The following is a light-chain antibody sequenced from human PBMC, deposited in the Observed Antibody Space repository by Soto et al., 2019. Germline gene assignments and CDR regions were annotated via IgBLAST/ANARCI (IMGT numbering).Light chain of an antibody. CDR2: DAS. V-gene: IGKV3-15*01. CDR3: QQYNDWPPLT. Sequence: EIVMTQSPATLSVSPGERATLSCRASQSVSSNLAWYQQKPGQAPRLLIYDASTRATGIPARFSGSGSGTEFTRTISSLQSEDFAVYYCQQYNDWPPLTFGGGTKVAIK. J-gene: IGKJ4*01. CDR1: QSVSSN.